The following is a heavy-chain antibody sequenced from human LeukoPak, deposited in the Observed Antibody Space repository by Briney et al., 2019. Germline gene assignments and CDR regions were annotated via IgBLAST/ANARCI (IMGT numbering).Heavy chain of an antibody. CDR1: GGTFSSYA. J-gene: IGHJ3*02. CDR2: IIPIFGTA. D-gene: IGHD2-15*01. CDR3: ARVRSGGSCYLRDAFDI. V-gene: IGHV1-69*01. Sequence: SVKVSCKASGGTFSSYAISWVRQAPGQGLEWMGGIIPIFGTANYAQKFQGRVTITADESTSTAYMELSSLRSEDTAVYYCARVRSGGSCYLRDAFDIWGQGTMVTVSS.